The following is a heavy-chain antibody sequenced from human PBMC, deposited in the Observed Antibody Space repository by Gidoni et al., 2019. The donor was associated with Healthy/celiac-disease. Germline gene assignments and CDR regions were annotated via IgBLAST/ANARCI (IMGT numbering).Heavy chain of an antibody. V-gene: IGHV4-38-2*02. CDR2: IYHSGST. D-gene: IGHD3-3*01. J-gene: IGHJ3*02. CDR3: ARDQYAYYDFWSGYSANDAFDI. Sequence: QVQLQESGPGLVKPSETLSLTCAVSGYSISSGYYWGWIRQPPGKWLEWIGSIYHSGSTYYNPSLKSRVTISVDTSKNQFSLKLSSVTAADTAVYYCARDQYAYYDFWSGYSANDAFDIWGQGTMVTVSS. CDR1: GYSISSGYY.